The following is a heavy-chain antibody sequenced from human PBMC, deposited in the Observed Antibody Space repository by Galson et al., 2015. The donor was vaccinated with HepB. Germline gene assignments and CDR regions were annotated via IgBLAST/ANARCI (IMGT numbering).Heavy chain of an antibody. J-gene: IGHJ4*02. CDR3: VKGDSSIWYKDLRYFDY. V-gene: IGHV3-23*01. Sequence: SLRLSCAASGFSFSSYAMTWVRQAPGKGLEWVSTIRGSGDGTYYADSVKGRFTISRDNSKNTLYLQMSSLRAEDTTVYYCVKGDSSIWYKDLRYFDYWGQGTLVTVSS. D-gene: IGHD3-22*01. CDR1: GFSFSSYA. CDR2: IRGSGDGT.